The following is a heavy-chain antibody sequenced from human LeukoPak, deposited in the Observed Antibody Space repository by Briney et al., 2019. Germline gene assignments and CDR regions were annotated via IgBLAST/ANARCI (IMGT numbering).Heavy chain of an antibody. CDR3: AKTPRVYMVRGDQQFDY. J-gene: IGHJ4*02. V-gene: IGHV4-34*01. Sequence: PSETLSLTCAVYGGSFSGYYWSWIRQPPGKGLEWIGEINHSGSTNYNPSLKSRVTISVDTSKNQFSLKLSSVTAEDTAVYYCAKTPRVYMVRGDQQFDYWGQGTLVTVSS. CDR2: INHSGST. CDR1: GGSFSGYY. D-gene: IGHD3-10*01.